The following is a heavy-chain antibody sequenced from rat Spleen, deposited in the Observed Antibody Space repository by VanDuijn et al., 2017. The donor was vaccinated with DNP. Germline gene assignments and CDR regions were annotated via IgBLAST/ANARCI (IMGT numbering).Heavy chain of an antibody. CDR1: GFSLTIYN. J-gene: IGHJ3*01. D-gene: IGHD1-2*01. CDR2: IWNTGGT. V-gene: IGHV2-41*01. Sequence: QVQLKESGPGLVQPSQTLSLTCTVAGFSLTIYNVHWIRQPPGKGLEWMGVIWNTGGTRYNSALKSRLSFSKDTSKSQVFLKMNSLQAEDTATYYCAGSPENSYIYLPWAYWGQGTLVTVSS. CDR3: AGSPENSYIYLPWAY.